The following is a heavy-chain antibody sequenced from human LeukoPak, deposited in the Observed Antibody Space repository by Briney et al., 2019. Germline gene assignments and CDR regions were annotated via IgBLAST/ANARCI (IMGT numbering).Heavy chain of an antibody. D-gene: IGHD3-10*01. V-gene: IGHV1-18*04. Sequence: ASVKVSCKASGYTFTGYYMHWVRQAPGQGLEWMGWISAYNGNTNYAQKLQGRVTMTTDTSTSTAYMELRSLRSDDTAVYYCARTDYYGSGSYYNPYYFDYWGQGTLVTVSS. CDR3: ARTDYYGSGSYYNPYYFDY. J-gene: IGHJ4*02. CDR2: ISAYNGNT. CDR1: GYTFTGYY.